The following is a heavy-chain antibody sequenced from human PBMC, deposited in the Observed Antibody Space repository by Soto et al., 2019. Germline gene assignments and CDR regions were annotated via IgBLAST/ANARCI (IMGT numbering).Heavy chain of an antibody. J-gene: IGHJ6*02. CDR1: GGSINNNNW. V-gene: IGHV4-4*02. CDR2: IYHTGST. D-gene: IGHD3-10*01. Sequence: QVQLQESGPGLVKPSGTLSLTCAVSGGSINNNNWWSWVRQSPGKGLEWIGEIYHTGSTNYNPFLESRVTMLVDKSKNQISLKVTSVTATDTAVYYCARGGLSRVRGVRGSNNMDVWGQGPTVTVSS. CDR3: ARGGLSRVRGVRGSNNMDV.